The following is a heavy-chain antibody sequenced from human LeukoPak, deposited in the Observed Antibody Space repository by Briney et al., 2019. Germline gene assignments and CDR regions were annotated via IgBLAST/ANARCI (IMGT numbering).Heavy chain of an antibody. CDR1: GGTFSSYA. CDR2: IIPIFGTA. D-gene: IGHD3-9*01. J-gene: IGHJ4*02. CDR3: ATRYYDILTGYYEEYYFDY. Sequence: ASVKVSCKAFGGTFSSYAISWVRQAPGQGLEWMGGIIPIFGTANYAQKFQGRVTITADKSTSTAYMELSSLRSEDTAVYYCATRYYDILTGYYEEYYFDYWGQGTLVTVSS. V-gene: IGHV1-69*06.